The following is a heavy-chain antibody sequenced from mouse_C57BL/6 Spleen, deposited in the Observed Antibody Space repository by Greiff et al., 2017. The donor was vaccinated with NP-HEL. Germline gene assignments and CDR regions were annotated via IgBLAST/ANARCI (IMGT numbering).Heavy chain of an antibody. V-gene: IGHV1-64*01. CDR2: IHGNSGST. CDR1: GYTFTSYW. J-gene: IGHJ4*01. Sequence: QVQLKQPGAELVKPGASVTLSCKASGYTFTSYWMHWLRQRPGQGLEWIGMIHGNSGSTYYTEKFKSKATLTVDNSSSTAYMQISSLTSEDSAVYYCARRGSAMDYWGQGTSVTVSS. CDR3: ARRGSAMDY.